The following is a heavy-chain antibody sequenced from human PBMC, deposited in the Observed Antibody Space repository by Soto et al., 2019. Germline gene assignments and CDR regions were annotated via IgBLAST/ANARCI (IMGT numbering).Heavy chain of an antibody. CDR3: ARDFSARKSAFYGMDV. Sequence: PSQTLSLTCAISGDSASSNSAAWNWIRQSPSRGLEWLGRTYYRSKWYNDYAVSVKSRITLNPDTSKNQFSLQLNSVTPEDTAVYYCARDFSARKSAFYGMDVWGQGTTVTVSS. CDR2: TYYRSKWYN. V-gene: IGHV6-1*01. J-gene: IGHJ6*02. D-gene: IGHD3-3*02. CDR1: GDSASSNSAA.